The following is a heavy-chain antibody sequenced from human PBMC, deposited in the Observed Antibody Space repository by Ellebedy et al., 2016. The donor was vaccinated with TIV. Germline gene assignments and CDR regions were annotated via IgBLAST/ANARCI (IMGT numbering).Heavy chain of an antibody. V-gene: IGHV3-23*01. D-gene: IGHD3-3*01. CDR2: ISGSGGST. Sequence: GESLKISXAASGFTFSSYAMSWVRQAPGKGLEWVSAISGSGGSTYYADSVKGRFTISRDNSKNTLYLQMNSLRAEDTAVYYCAKDPLEWLLRGGYFDYWGQGTLVTVSS. CDR3: AKDPLEWLLRGGYFDY. CDR1: GFTFSSYA. J-gene: IGHJ4*02.